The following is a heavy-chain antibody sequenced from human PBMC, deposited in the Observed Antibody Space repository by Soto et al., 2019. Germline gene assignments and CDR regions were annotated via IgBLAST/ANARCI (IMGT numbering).Heavy chain of an antibody. Sequence: EVQLVESGGVVVQPGGSLRLSCAASGFTFDDYTMHWVRQAPGKGLEWVSLISWDGGSTYYADSVKGRFTISRDNSKNSLYLQMNSLRTEETALYYCAKDSQGYCSGGSCYDYGMDVWGQGTTVTVSS. CDR3: AKDSQGYCSGGSCYDYGMDV. D-gene: IGHD2-15*01. V-gene: IGHV3-43*01. J-gene: IGHJ6*02. CDR1: GFTFDDYT. CDR2: ISWDGGST.